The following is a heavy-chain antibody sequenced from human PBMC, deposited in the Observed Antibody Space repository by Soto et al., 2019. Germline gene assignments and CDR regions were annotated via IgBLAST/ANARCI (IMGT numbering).Heavy chain of an antibody. D-gene: IGHD6-13*01. CDR3: ARGGYSSSWTYYYYYGMDV. CDR1: GGSSSGYY. J-gene: IGHJ6*02. Sequence: PTETLSHTCAVYGGSSSGYYWSWIRQPPGKGLEWIGEINHSGSTNYNPSLKSRVTISVDTSRNQFSLKLSSVTAEDTVVYYCARGGYSSSWTYYYYYGMDVWGQGTTVTVSS. V-gene: IGHV4-34*01. CDR2: INHSGST.